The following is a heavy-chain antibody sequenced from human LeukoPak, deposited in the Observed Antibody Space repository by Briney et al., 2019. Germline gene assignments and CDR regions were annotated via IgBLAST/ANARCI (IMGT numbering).Heavy chain of an antibody. Sequence: GRSPRLSCAASGFTFSSYGMHWVRQAPGKGLEWVAVISYDGSNKYYADSVKGRFTISRDNSKNTLYLQMNSLRAEDTAVYYCAKGMARSRTLVADDAFDIWGQGTMVTVSS. CDR1: GFTFSSYG. J-gene: IGHJ3*02. CDR3: AKGMARSRTLVADDAFDI. CDR2: ISYDGSNK. D-gene: IGHD3-9*01. V-gene: IGHV3-30*18.